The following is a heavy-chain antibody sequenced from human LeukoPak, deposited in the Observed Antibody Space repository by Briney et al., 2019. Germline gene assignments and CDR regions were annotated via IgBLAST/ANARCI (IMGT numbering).Heavy chain of an antibody. CDR3: AREGAINNFDY. CDR1: GFTFSSYA. V-gene: IGHV3-30*04. J-gene: IGHJ4*02. Sequence: GGSLRLSCAASGFTFSSYAMHWVRQAPGKGLEWVAVISYDGSNKYYADSVKGRFTISRDNSKNTLYLQMNSLRAEDTAVYYCAREGAINNFDYRGQGTLVTVSS. CDR2: ISYDGSNK. D-gene: IGHD2-2*02.